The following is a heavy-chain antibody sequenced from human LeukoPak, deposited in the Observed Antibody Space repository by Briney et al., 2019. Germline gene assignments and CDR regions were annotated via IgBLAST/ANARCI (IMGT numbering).Heavy chain of an antibody. CDR2: INGSGGST. Sequence: PGGSLRLSCAASGFTFSSYAMSWVRQAPGKGLEWVSAINGSGGSTYHADSVKGRFTISRDNSKNTLYLQMNSLRAEDTAVYYCAKVLLWFGESLDYWGQGTLVTVSS. CDR3: AKVLLWFGESLDY. D-gene: IGHD3-10*01. V-gene: IGHV3-23*01. CDR1: GFTFSSYA. J-gene: IGHJ4*02.